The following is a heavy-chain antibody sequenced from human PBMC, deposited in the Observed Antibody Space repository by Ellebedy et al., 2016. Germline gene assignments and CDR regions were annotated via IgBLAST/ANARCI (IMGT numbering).Heavy chain of an antibody. V-gene: IGHV3-7*01. CDR3: ARETRGYQGIFDY. CDR2: INQDGFKK. D-gene: IGHD5-12*01. J-gene: IGHJ4*02. Sequence: GESLKISXAASGFTFRTYWMSWVRQAPGKGLEWVANINQDGFKKDYVHSVKGRFTISRDNTKNSLYLQMNSLRPEDTAVYYCARETRGYQGIFDYWGQGTLVIVSS. CDR1: GFTFRTYW.